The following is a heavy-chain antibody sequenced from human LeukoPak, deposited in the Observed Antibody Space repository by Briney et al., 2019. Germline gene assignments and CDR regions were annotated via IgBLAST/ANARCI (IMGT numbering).Heavy chain of an antibody. CDR2: IRYDGSNK. Sequence: GGSLRLSCAASGFTFSSYGMHWVRQAPGQGLEWVAFIRYDGSNKYYADSVKGRFTISRDNSKNTLYLQMNSLRAEDTAVYYCAKGLFSLSRIAVAGSDYWGQGTLVTVSS. CDR1: GFTFSSYG. CDR3: AKGLFSLSRIAVAGSDY. V-gene: IGHV3-30*02. J-gene: IGHJ4*02. D-gene: IGHD6-19*01.